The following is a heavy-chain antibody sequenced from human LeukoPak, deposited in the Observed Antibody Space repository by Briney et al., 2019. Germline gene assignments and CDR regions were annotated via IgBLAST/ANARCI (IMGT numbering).Heavy chain of an antibody. CDR2: IYYSGGT. D-gene: IGHD3-16*01. V-gene: IGHV4-39*01. Sequence: SETLSLTCTVSGGSINNNNYYWGWIRQPPGKGLEWIGSIYYSGGTYYNPSLKSRVTISVDTSKNQFSLRLNSVTAADTAVFYCARQQSFTGGLFDYWGQGTLVTVSS. J-gene: IGHJ4*02. CDR3: ARQQSFTGGLFDY. CDR1: GGSINNNNYY.